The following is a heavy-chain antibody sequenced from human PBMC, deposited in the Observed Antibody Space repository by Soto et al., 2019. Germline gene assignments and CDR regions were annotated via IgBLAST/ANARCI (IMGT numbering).Heavy chain of an antibody. V-gene: IGHV6-1*01. CDR3: ARLTSSGWSYYYGMDV. J-gene: IGHJ6*02. D-gene: IGHD6-19*01. CDR1: GDSVSSNSAL. Sequence: QVLLQQSGPGLVKPSQTLSLTCDISGDSVSSNSALWNWIRQSPSRGLEWLGRTFYTYKWYNDYAVSVKSRITINADTSKNQFSLQLTSVTPEDTAVYYCARLTSSGWSYYYGMDVWGLGTTVTVSS. CDR2: TFYTYKWYN.